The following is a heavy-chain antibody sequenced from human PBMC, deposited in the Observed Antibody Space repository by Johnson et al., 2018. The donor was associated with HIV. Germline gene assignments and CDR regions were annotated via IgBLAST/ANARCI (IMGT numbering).Heavy chain of an antibody. CDR2: ISYDGSNK. V-gene: IGHV3-30-3*01. J-gene: IGHJ3*02. Sequence: VQLVESGGGVVQPGRSLRLSCAASGFTFSSYAMHWVRQAPGKGLEWVAVISYDGSNKYYADSVKGRFTISRDNSKNTLYLQMNSLRAEDTAVYYCARDRFGYYDSSGSYAFDIWGQGTMVTVSS. D-gene: IGHD3-22*01. CDR1: GFTFSSYA. CDR3: ARDRFGYYDSSGSYAFDI.